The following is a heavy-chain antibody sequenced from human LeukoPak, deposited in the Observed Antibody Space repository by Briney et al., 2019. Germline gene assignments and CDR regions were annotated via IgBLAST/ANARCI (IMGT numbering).Heavy chain of an antibody. CDR3: ARSGYYDFWRGPARFDY. J-gene: IGHJ4*02. Sequence: GGSLRLSCAASGFTFSSYAISWVRQAPGQGLEWMGGIIPIFGTANYAQKFQGRVTITADESTSTAYMELSSLRSEDTAVYYCARSGYYDFWRGPARFDYWGQGTLVTVSS. V-gene: IGHV1-69*01. CDR1: GFTFSSYA. CDR2: IIPIFGTA. D-gene: IGHD3-3*01.